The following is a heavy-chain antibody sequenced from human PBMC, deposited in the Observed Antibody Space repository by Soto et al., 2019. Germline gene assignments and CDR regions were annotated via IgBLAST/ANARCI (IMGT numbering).Heavy chain of an antibody. Sequence: QPGGSLRLSCAASGFTFSSYAMSWVRQAPGKGLEWVSAISGSGGSTYYADSVKGRFTISRDNSKNTLYLQMNSLRAEDTAVYYCAKDPVRGSSGYYDYWGQGTLVTVSS. J-gene: IGHJ4*02. CDR1: GFTFSSYA. CDR2: ISGSGGST. V-gene: IGHV3-23*01. D-gene: IGHD3-22*01. CDR3: AKDPVRGSSGYYDY.